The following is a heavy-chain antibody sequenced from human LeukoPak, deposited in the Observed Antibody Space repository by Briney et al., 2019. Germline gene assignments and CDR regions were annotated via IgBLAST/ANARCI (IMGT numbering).Heavy chain of an antibody. J-gene: IGHJ4*02. D-gene: IGHD3-22*01. V-gene: IGHV1-69*05. CDR1: GGSFSSYA. CDR2: IIPTFGTA. Sequence: VKVSCKDSGGSFSSYAIRWVRDAPGQGVECMGGIIPTFGTANYAQKFQGRVTITTDESTSTAYMKLSSLRSEDTAVYYCARGENYYDSSGYYFDCWGQGTLVTVSS. CDR3: ARGENYYDSSGYYFDC.